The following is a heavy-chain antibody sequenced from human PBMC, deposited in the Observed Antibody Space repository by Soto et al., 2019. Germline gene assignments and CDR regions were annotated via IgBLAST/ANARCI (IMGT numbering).Heavy chain of an antibody. Sequence: SQTLSLTCAISGDSVSTNSATWDWIRQSPSRGLEWLGRTYYRSKWYNDYAVSVKGRITINPDTSNNQLSLHLNSVTPDDTAVYYCARVGKWLAPNEFDYWGQGTLDTVSS. CDR3: ARVGKWLAPNEFDY. V-gene: IGHV6-1*01. CDR1: GDSVSTNSAT. D-gene: IGHD6-19*01. CDR2: TYYRSKWYN. J-gene: IGHJ4*02.